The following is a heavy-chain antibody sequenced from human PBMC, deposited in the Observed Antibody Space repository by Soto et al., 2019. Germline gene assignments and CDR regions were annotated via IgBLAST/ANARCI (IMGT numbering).Heavy chain of an antibody. V-gene: IGHV3-23*01. CDR1: GFPFSSYA. Sequence: GGSLRLSCAASGFPFSSYAMIWVRQAPGKGLEWVSAISGSGGSTYYADSVKGRFTISRDNSKNTLYLQMNSLRAEDTAVYYCARLGIAAALDYWGQGTLVTVSS. CDR2: ISGSGGST. D-gene: IGHD6-13*01. J-gene: IGHJ4*02. CDR3: ARLGIAAALDY.